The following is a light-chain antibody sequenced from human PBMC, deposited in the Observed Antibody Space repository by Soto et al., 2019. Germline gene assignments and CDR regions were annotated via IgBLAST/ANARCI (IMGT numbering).Light chain of an antibody. J-gene: IGLJ1*01. CDR2: EVS. CDR1: SSDVGGYNY. CDR3: SSYAGSNNFEV. V-gene: IGLV2-8*01. Sequence: QSALTQPPSASGSPGQSVTISCTGTSSDVGGYNYVSWYQQHPSKAPKLMIYEVSKRPSGVPDRFSGSKSGNTASLTVSGLQAEDEADYYCSSYAGSNNFEVFGTGTKLTVL.